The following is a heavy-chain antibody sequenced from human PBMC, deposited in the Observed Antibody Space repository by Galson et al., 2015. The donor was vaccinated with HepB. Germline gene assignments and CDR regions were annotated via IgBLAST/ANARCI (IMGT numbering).Heavy chain of an antibody. CDR2: ISYDGSNK. D-gene: IGHD3-10*01. J-gene: IGHJ3*02. Sequence: SLRLSCAASGFTFSSYAMHWVRQAPGKGLEWVAVISYDGSNKYYADSVKGRFTISRDNSKNTLYLQMNSLRAEDTAAYYCARTGFGESNAFDIWGQGTMVTVSS. V-gene: IGHV3-30-3*01. CDR1: GFTFSSYA. CDR3: ARTGFGESNAFDI.